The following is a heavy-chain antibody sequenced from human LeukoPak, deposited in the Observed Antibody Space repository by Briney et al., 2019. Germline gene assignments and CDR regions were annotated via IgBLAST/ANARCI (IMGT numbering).Heavy chain of an antibody. CDR1: GYTFTSYD. J-gene: IGHJ6*03. D-gene: IGHD1-20*01. CDR3: ARGVVTGTLYYYYYMDV. Sequence: ASVKVSCKASGYTFTSYDINWVRQATGQGLEWRGWMNPNSGNTGYAQKFQGRVTMTRNTSISTAYMELSSLRSEDTAVYYCARGVVTGTLYYYYYMDVWGKGTTVTVSS. CDR2: MNPNSGNT. V-gene: IGHV1-8*01.